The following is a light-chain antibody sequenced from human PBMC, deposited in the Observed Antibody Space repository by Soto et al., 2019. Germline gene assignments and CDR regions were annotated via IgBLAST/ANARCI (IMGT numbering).Light chain of an antibody. J-gene: IGLJ1*01. CDR2: DVN. CDR1: GNDVGGYTF. CDR3: CSYTATTTYV. V-gene: IGLV2-14*03. Sequence: QSALTQSASASGSPGQSISISCTGTGNDVGGYTFVSWYQQHPDKVPKLVIFDVNRRPSGVSDRFSGSKSVNAASLTISGLQAEDEADYYCCSYTATTTYVFGTGTKVTVL.